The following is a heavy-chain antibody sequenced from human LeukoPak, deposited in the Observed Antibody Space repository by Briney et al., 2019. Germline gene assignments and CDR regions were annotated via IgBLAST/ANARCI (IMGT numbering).Heavy chain of an antibody. CDR3: ARSPIVEIPFDY. Sequence: ASVKVSCKASGYTFTSYDINWVRQATGQGLEWMGWMNPNSGNTGYAQKLQGRVTMTTDTSTSTAYMELRSLRSDDTAMYYCARSPIVEIPFDYWGQGTLVTVSS. CDR1: GYTFTSYD. CDR2: MNPNSGNT. V-gene: IGHV1-8*01. J-gene: IGHJ4*02. D-gene: IGHD1-26*01.